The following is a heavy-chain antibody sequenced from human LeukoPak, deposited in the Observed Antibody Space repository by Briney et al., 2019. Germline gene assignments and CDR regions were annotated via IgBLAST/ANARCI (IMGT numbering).Heavy chain of an antibody. D-gene: IGHD2-2*01. CDR3: ARDFQKYQLKYQLLLEDDY. CDR1: GGSISSSSYY. V-gene: IGHV4-39*07. J-gene: IGHJ4*02. Sequence: PSETLSLTCTVSGGSISSSSYYWGWIRQPPGKGLEWIVSIYYSGSTYYNPSLKSRVTISVDTSKNQFSLKLSSVTAADTAVYYCARDFQKYQLKYQLLLEDDYWGQGTLVTVSS. CDR2: IYYSGST.